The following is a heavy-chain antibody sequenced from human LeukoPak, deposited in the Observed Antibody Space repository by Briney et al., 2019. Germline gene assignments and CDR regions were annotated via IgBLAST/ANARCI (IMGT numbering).Heavy chain of an antibody. V-gene: IGHV5-10-1*01. CDR2: IDPSDSYT. J-gene: IGHJ4*02. D-gene: IGHD5-12*01. CDR3: ARVPRGANSMVATSPPFDY. CDR1: GYSFTTYW. Sequence: GESLKISCKGSGYSFTTYWIAWVRQMAGKGLEWMGRIDPSDSYTNYSPSFQGHVTISADKSINTAYLQWSSLKASDTAMYYCARVPRGANSMVATSPPFDYWGRGTLVTVSS.